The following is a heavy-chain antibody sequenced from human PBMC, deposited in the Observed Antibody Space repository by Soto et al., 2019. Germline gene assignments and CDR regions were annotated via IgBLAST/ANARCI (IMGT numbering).Heavy chain of an antibody. CDR1: GYSFTGYW. Sequence: GESLKISCKGSGYSFTGYWISWVRQMPGKGLEWMGRIDPSDSYTNYSPSFQGHVTISAAKAISTAYLQWSSLKASDTSMYYCARQAYYYDSIANYQYCFDSWGQGTLVTVSS. D-gene: IGHD3-22*01. J-gene: IGHJ4*02. V-gene: IGHV5-10-1*01. CDR3: ARQAYYYDSIANYQYCFDS. CDR2: IDPSDSYT.